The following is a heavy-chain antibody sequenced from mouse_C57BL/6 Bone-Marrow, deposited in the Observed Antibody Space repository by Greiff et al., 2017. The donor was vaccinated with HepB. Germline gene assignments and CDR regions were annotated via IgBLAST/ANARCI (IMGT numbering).Heavy chain of an antibody. Sequence: VQLQQSGAELARPGASVKLSCKASGYTFTSYGISWVKQSTAQGLEWIGEIYPRSGNTYYNEKFKGKATLTADKSSSTAYMELRSLTSEDSAVYFCARGLLWLRRYYFDYWGQGTTLTVSS. CDR2: IYPRSGNT. D-gene: IGHD2-2*01. CDR1: GYTFTSYG. V-gene: IGHV1-81*01. CDR3: ARGLLWLRRYYFDY. J-gene: IGHJ2*01.